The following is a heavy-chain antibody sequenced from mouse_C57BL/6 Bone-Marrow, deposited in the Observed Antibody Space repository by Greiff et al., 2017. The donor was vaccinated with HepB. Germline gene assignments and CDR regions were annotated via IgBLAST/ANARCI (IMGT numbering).Heavy chain of an antibody. CDR2: ISNGGGST. D-gene: IGHD2-4*01. Sequence: EVMLVESGGGLVQPGGSLKLSCAASGFTFSDYYMYWVRQTPEKRLEWVACISNGGGSTYYPDTVKGRFTISRDNAKNTLYLQMSRLKSEDTAMYYCASRYDYPMDYWGQGTSVTVSS. CDR3: ASRYDYPMDY. CDR1: GFTFSDYY. J-gene: IGHJ4*01. V-gene: IGHV5-12*01.